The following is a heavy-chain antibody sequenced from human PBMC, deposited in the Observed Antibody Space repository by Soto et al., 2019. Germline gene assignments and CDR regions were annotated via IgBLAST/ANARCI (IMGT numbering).Heavy chain of an antibody. CDR3: ASTSGTYYDCWNYGMDV. J-gene: IGHJ6*02. CDR1: GFTFSSYA. D-gene: IGHD3-3*01. V-gene: IGHV3-30*04. Sequence: QVQLVESGGGVVQPGRSLRLSCAASGFTFSSYAMHWVRQAPGKGLEWVAGISYDGRNKYYADSVKGRFTISRDNSKNTRYLQMNSLRAEDTAVYYCASTSGTYYDCWNYGMDVWGQGTTVTVSS. CDR2: ISYDGRNK.